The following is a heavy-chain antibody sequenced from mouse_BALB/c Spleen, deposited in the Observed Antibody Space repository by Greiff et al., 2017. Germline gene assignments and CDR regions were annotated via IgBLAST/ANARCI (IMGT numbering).Heavy chain of an antibody. CDR3: ARRGYGNYAWFAY. Sequence: VQLQQSGPSLVKPSQTLSLTCSVTGDSITSGYWNWIRKFPGNKLEYMGYISYSGSTYYNPSLKSRISITRDTSKNQYYLQLNSVTTEDTATYYCARRGYGNYAWFAYWGQGTLVTVSA. CDR2: ISYSGST. D-gene: IGHD2-10*02. CDR1: GDSITSGY. V-gene: IGHV3-8*02. J-gene: IGHJ3*01.